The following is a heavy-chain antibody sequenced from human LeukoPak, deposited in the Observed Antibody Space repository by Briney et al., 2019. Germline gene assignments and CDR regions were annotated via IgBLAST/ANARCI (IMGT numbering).Heavy chain of an antibody. Sequence: GGSLRLSCAASGFTFSSYWMHWVRQAPGKGLVWVSRINSDESITNYADSVKGRFTISRDNAKNTLYLQMNGLRAEDTAVYYCARGWLDIGDYWGQETLVTVSS. V-gene: IGHV3-74*01. CDR1: GFTFSSYW. D-gene: IGHD6-19*01. CDR2: INSDESIT. J-gene: IGHJ4*02. CDR3: ARGWLDIGDY.